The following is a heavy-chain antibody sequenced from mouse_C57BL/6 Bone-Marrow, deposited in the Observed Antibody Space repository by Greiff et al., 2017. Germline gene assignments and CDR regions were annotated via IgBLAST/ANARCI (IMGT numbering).Heavy chain of an antibody. CDR1: GYTFTSYG. CDR2: IYPRSGNT. D-gene: IGHD3-2*02. Sequence: VQVVESGAELARPGASVKLSCKASGYTFTSYGMSWVKQRTGQGLEWIGEIYPRSGNTYYNEKFKGKATLTADKSSSTAYMELCSLTSEDSAVYFCARGQVRLLWFAYWGQGTLVTVSA. CDR3: ARGQVRLLWFAY. V-gene: IGHV1-81*01. J-gene: IGHJ3*01.